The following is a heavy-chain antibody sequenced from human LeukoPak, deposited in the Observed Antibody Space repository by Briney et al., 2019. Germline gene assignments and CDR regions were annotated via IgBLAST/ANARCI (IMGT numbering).Heavy chain of an antibody. CDR1: GGSISSYY. CDR2: IYTSGST. J-gene: IGHJ4*02. V-gene: IGHV4-4*07. Sequence: SETLSLTCTVSGGSISSYYWSWIRQPAGKGLKWIGRIYTSGSTNYNPSLKSRVTMSVGTSKNQFSLKLSSVTAADTAVYYCAREVGYSSSWYYFDYWGQGTLVTVSS. CDR3: AREVGYSSSWYYFDY. D-gene: IGHD6-13*01.